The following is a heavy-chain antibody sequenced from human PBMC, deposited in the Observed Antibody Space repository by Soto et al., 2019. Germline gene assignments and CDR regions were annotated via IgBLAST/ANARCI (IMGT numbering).Heavy chain of an antibody. V-gene: IGHV5-51*01. Sequence: GESLKFSCTCSGYCFTSYWIGWVRQLPGKGLEWRGIIDPSDYDTRYSPSYQDQVTISADKSISTAYLQWSSLKASDRAMYYCARAPYYYDDSSGYEADASDIWGQGTMVTVSS. CDR2: IDPSDYDT. CDR1: GYCFTSYW. J-gene: IGHJ3*02. CDR3: ARAPYYYDDSSGYEADASDI. D-gene: IGHD3-22*01.